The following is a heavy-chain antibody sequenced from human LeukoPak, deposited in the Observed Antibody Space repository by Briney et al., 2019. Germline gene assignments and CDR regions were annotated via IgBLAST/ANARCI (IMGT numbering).Heavy chain of an antibody. Sequence: PSETLSLTCTVSGGSISSYYWSWIRQPAGKGLEWIGPMYTSGRSNYNPSLKSRVTMSVDTSKNQFSLKLSSVTAADTAVYYCARDSDYDFWSGSRYDYYMDVWGKGTTVTVSS. J-gene: IGHJ6*03. V-gene: IGHV4-4*07. CDR1: GGSISSYY. CDR3: ARDSDYDFWSGSRYDYYMDV. D-gene: IGHD3-3*01. CDR2: MYTSGRS.